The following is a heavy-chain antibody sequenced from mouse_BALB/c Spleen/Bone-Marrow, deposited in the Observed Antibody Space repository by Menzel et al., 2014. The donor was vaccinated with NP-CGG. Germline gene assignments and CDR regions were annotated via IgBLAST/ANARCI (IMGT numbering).Heavy chain of an antibody. CDR3: ARAYYFLDY. D-gene: IGHD6-5*01. V-gene: IGHV1S135*01. Sequence: VQLQQSGPELMKSGVSVKVSCKASGYSFTSYYMHWVKQSHGKSLEWIGYIDPFNGGTSYNQKFKGKATLTVDKSSNTAYMHLSSLTSEDSAVYYCARAYYFLDYWGQGSTLTVSS. CDR2: IDPFNGGT. CDR1: GYSFTSYY. J-gene: IGHJ2*01.